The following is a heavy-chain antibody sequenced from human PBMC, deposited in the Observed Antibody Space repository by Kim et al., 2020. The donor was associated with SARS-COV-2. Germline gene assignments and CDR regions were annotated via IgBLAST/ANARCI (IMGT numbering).Heavy chain of an antibody. CDR1: GGSFSGYY. D-gene: IGHD6-19*01. CDR2: INHSGST. J-gene: IGHJ6*02. CDR3: ARGPPYSSGWYRYYYYGMDV. V-gene: IGHV4-34*01. Sequence: SETLSLTCAVYGGSFSGYYWSWIRQPPGKGLEWIGEINHSGSTNYNPSLKSRVTISVDTSKNQFSLKLSSVTAADTAVYYCARGPPYSSGWYRYYYYGMDVWGQGTTVTVSS.